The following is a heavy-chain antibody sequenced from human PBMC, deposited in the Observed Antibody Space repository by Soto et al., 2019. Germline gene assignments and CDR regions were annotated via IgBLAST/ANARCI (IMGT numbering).Heavy chain of an antibody. V-gene: IGHV3-11*06. CDR2: ISNSSYT. Sequence: QVQLVESGGGLVKPGGSLRLSCAASGLSFSDYYMSWIRQAPGKGLEWVSYISNSSYTNYADSVKGRFTISRDNAKKSLYLQMNSLRVEDTAVYYCARGSLWFGGLYDALDIWGQGTMVTVSS. CDR1: GLSFSDYY. J-gene: IGHJ3*02. D-gene: IGHD3-10*01. CDR3: ARGSLWFGGLYDALDI.